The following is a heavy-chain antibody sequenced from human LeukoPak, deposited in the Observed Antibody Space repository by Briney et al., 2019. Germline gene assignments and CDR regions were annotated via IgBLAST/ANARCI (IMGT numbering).Heavy chain of an antibody. CDR1: GYTFSDYH. Sequence: ASVKVSCKASGYTFSDYHMHWVRQAPGQGLEWMGRIVPSGGSTTYAQKFQGRVTMTRDTSISTAYMELSRLRSDDTAVYYCAREGEGAGSGGNWFDPWGQGTLVTVSS. V-gene: IGHV1-2*02. CDR2: IVPSGGST. J-gene: IGHJ5*02. CDR3: AREGEGAGSGGNWFDP. D-gene: IGHD3-10*01.